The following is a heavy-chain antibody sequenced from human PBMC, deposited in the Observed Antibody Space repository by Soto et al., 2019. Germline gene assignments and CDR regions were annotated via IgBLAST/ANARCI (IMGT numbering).Heavy chain of an antibody. V-gene: IGHV3-23*01. CDR2: IRQSGDRS. Sequence: PGGSLRLSCAASGFSFTSYWMDWVRQAPGKGLEWVSSIRQSGDRSSYADSAKGRFTISRDNSKNTLYLQMNGLRLDDTAVYYCVTAVRTRLDNWGPGTLVTVSS. CDR1: GFSFTSYW. D-gene: IGHD3-10*01. J-gene: IGHJ4*02. CDR3: VTAVRTRLDN.